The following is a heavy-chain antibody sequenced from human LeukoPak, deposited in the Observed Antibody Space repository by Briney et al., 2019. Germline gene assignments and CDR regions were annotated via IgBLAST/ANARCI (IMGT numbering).Heavy chain of an antibody. J-gene: IGHJ4*02. Sequence: SVKVSCKASGGTFSSYAISWVRQAPGQGLEWMGGIIPIFGTANYAQKFQGRVTITADESTSTAYMELSCLRSEDTAVYYCARDLSGYDSRSFDYWGQGTLVTVSS. D-gene: IGHD5-12*01. CDR1: GGTFSSYA. CDR3: ARDLSGYDSRSFDY. CDR2: IIPIFGTA. V-gene: IGHV1-69*13.